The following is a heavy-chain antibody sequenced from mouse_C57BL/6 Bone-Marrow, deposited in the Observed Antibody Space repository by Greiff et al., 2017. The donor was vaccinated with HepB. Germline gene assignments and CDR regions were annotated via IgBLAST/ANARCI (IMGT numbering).Heavy chain of an antibody. CDR3: ATDYYGSRDFDY. D-gene: IGHD1-1*01. Sequence: VQLQQSGAELVKPGASVKISCKASGYAFSSYWMNWVKQRPGKGLEWIGQIYPGDGDTNYNGKFKGKATLTADKSSSTAYMQLSSLTSEDSAVYFCATDYYGSRDFDYWGQGTTLTDSS. CDR1: GYAFSSYW. V-gene: IGHV1-80*01. J-gene: IGHJ2*01. CDR2: IYPGDGDT.